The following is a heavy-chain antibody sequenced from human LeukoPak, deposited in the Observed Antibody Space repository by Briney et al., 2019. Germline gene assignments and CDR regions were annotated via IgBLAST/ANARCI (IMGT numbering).Heavy chain of an antibody. CDR1: DDSISDYY. CDR3: TRGAGWLTDS. V-gene: IGHV4-59*01. J-gene: IGHJ5*01. D-gene: IGHD5-12*01. CDR2: FRNSGTS. Sequence: SETLSLTCTVSDDSISDYYRGWIRQPPGKGLEWIGYFRNSGTSTYNPSLKSRVTISADTSKNQFSLKLNSLTTADTAVYYCTRGAGWLTDSGAQGILATVSS.